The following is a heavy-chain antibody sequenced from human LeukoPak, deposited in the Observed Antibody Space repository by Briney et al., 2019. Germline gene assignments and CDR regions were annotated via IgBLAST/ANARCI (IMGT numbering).Heavy chain of an antibody. D-gene: IGHD3-16*01. Sequence: ASVTVSCKASGYTFTGYYMHWVRQAPGQGLEWMGWINPNSGGTNYAQKFQGRVTMTRDTSISTAYMELSRLRSDDTAVYYCARDWGLDIPGLPIDYWGQGTLVTVSS. CDR2: INPNSGGT. V-gene: IGHV1-2*02. CDR3: ARDWGLDIPGLPIDY. J-gene: IGHJ4*02. CDR1: GYTFTGYY.